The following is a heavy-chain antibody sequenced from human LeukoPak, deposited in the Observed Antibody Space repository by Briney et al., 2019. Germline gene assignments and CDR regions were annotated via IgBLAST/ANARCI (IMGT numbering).Heavy chain of an antibody. J-gene: IGHJ4*02. Sequence: GRSLRLSCAASGFTFDDYAMHWVRQAPGKGLEWVSGINWNSDRIDYADSVKGRFTTSRDNAKNSLYLQMNSLRAEDTALYYCAKDRVEVGATYFDYWGQGTLVTVSS. V-gene: IGHV3-9*01. CDR2: INWNSDRI. CDR3: AKDRVEVGATYFDY. CDR1: GFTFDDYA. D-gene: IGHD1-26*01.